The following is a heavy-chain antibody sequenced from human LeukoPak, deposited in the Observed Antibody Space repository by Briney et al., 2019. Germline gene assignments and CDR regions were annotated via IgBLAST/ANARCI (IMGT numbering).Heavy chain of an antibody. J-gene: IGHJ4*02. CDR3: ARGWLAETTVVTPYNY. V-gene: IGHV1-69*01. CDR2: ITPIFGTA. CDR1: GGTFRSNA. Sequence: SVKVSCKASGGTFRSNAISWVQQAPGQGLEWMGGITPIFGTANYAQKFQGRVTITAVESMSTAYMELSSLRSEDTAVYYCARGWLAETTVVTPYNYWGQGTLVTVSS. D-gene: IGHD4-23*01.